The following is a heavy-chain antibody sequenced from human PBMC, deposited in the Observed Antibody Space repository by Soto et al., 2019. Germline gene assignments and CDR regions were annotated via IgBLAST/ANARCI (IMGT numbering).Heavy chain of an antibody. D-gene: IGHD6-6*01. J-gene: IGHJ4*02. CDR1: GFTFSNYG. Sequence: EVRLVESGGGLVQRGGSLRLSCEASGFTFSNYGMNWVRQAPGKGPEWVSYIGSITSNMNYADSVKGRFTVSRENAKNSLYLQMNSLRDEDTAVYYCARGGAARPDYWGQGTLFTVSS. CDR2: IGSITSNM. CDR3: ARGGAARPDY. V-gene: IGHV3-48*02.